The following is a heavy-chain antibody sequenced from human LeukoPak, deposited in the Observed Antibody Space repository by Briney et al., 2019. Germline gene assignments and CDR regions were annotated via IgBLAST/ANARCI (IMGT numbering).Heavy chain of an antibody. D-gene: IGHD2-21*01. CDR3: AREVGGYFQYNWFDP. CDR2: IIPIFGIA. CDR1: GGAFSSYA. J-gene: IGHJ5*02. V-gene: IGHV1-69*04. Sequence: SVKVSCKASGGAFSSYAISWVRQAPGQGLEWMGRIIPIFGIANYAQKFQGRVTITADKSTSTAYMELSSLRSEDTAVYYCAREVGGYFQYNWFDPWGQGTLVTVSS.